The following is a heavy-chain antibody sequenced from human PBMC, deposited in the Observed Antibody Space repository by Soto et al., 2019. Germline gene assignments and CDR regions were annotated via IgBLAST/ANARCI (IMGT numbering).Heavy chain of an antibody. D-gene: IGHD6-19*01. CDR2: TYFRSKWYN. CDR1: GESVSSNSAA. J-gene: IGHJ5*02. Sequence: QVQLQQSGPGLVTPSQTLSLTCAISGESVSSNSAAWNWIRQSPWRGLEWLGRTYFRSKWYNDYALSVKSRITINPDTSKNQFSLQLNSVTPEDTAVYYCARAQRWVAGTQENWFDPWGQGTLVTVSS. V-gene: IGHV6-1*01. CDR3: ARAQRWVAGTQENWFDP.